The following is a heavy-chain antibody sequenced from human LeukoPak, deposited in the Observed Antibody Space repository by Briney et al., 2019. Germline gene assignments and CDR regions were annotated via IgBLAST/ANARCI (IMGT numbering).Heavy chain of an antibody. D-gene: IGHD3-3*01. Sequence: SGTLSLTCTVSGGSIGSSSYYWGWIRQPPGKGLEWIGSIYYSGSTYYNPSLKSRVTISVDTSKNQFSLKLSSVTATDTAVYYCARRVYDFWSGYPFDYWGQGTLVTVSS. J-gene: IGHJ4*02. CDR2: IYYSGST. CDR1: GGSIGSSSYY. V-gene: IGHV4-39*01. CDR3: ARRVYDFWSGYPFDY.